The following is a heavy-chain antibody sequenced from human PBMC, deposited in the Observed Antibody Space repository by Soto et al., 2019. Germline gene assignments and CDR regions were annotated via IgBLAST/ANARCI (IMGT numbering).Heavy chain of an antibody. V-gene: IGHV4-34*01. J-gene: IGHJ5*02. CDR2: INHSGST. Sequence: QVQLQQWGAGLLKPSETLSLTCAVYGGSFSGYYWSWIRQPPGKGLEWIGEINHSGSTNYNPSLKSRGTISVDTSKNQFSLKLSSVTAADTAVYYCATSITGTTSGGRWFDPWGQGTLVTVSS. CDR1: GGSFSGYY. D-gene: IGHD1-7*01. CDR3: ATSITGTTSGGRWFDP.